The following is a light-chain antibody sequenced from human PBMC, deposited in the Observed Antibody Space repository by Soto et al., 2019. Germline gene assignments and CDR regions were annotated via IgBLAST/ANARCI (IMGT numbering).Light chain of an antibody. J-gene: IGKJ5*01. CDR2: GAS. Sequence: VLTQSPGTLSLSPGERATLSCRASQSVSSSYLAWYQQRPGQAPRLLIYGASSRATGIPDRFSGSGSGTDFTLTITRLATDDFAVYICQQYGSSITFGQGTRLDLK. CDR1: QSVSSSY. V-gene: IGKV3-20*01. CDR3: QQYGSSIT.